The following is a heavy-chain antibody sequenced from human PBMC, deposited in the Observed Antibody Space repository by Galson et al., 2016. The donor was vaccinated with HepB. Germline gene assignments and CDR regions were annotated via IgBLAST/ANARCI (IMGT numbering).Heavy chain of an antibody. CDR1: GSTFKSSA. CDR2: ISHDGTTK. D-gene: IGHD5-12*01. V-gene: IGHV3-30*18. CDR3: AKRAKYSGNDFDS. Sequence: SLRLSCAASGSTFKSSAIHWVRQAPGRGLEWVAVISHDGTTKHYTDSVKGRFTISRDNSQNALFLQMNALQPEDTAVYYCAKRAKYSGNDFDSWGLGTLVVVSS. J-gene: IGHJ4*02.